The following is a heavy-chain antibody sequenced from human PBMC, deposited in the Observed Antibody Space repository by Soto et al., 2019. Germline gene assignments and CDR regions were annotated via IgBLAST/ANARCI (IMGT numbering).Heavy chain of an antibody. D-gene: IGHD3-10*01. CDR2: IWYDGSNK. CDR3: ARGPFYYGSGSYPYYIDY. CDR1: GFTFSSYG. V-gene: IGHV3-33*01. J-gene: IGHJ4*02. Sequence: QVQLVESGGGVVQPGRSLRLSCAASGFTFSSYGMHWVRQAPDKGLEWVAVIWYDGSNKYYADSVKGRFTISRDNSKNTLYLQMNSLRAEDTAVYYCARGPFYYGSGSYPYYIDYWGQGTLVTVSS.